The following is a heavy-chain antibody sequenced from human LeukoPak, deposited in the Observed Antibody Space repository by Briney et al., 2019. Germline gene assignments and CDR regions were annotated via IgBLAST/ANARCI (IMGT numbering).Heavy chain of an antibody. V-gene: IGHV6-1*01. CDR3: ARELTGSQDAFDI. CDR2: TYYRSKWYN. Sequence: SQTLSLTCAISGDSVSSNSAAWNWIRQSPLRGLEWLGRTYYRSKWYNDYAVSVKSRITINPDTSKNQFSLQLNSVTPEDTAVYYCARELTGSQDAFDIWGQGTMVTVSS. J-gene: IGHJ3*02. D-gene: IGHD3-9*01. CDR1: GDSVSSNSAA.